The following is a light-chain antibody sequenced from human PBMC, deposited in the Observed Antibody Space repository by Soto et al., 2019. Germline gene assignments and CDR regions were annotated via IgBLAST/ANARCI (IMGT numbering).Light chain of an antibody. V-gene: IGKV1-5*03. J-gene: IGKJ2*01. CDR3: QQYRSYSS. Sequence: DIQMTQSPSTLSASVGDRVTITSRAGQRISGLLAWYQKKPGKAPKLLLYEASTLESGVPSRFSGSGSGTEFTLTINSLQPDDFATYYCQQYRSYSSFGQGTRLEI. CDR1: QRISGL. CDR2: EAS.